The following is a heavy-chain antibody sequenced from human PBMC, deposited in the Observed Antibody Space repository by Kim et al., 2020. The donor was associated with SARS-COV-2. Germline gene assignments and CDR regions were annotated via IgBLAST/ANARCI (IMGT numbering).Heavy chain of an antibody. CDR2: IYYTGST. V-gene: IGHV4-39*01. CDR1: ISSSSYY. CDR3: ARHRRQGIVVVITIFDY. D-gene: IGHD3-22*01. Sequence: ISSSSYYGGWIRQPPGKGLEWIESIYYTGSTYNNPSLKSRVTISVDTSKNQFSLKLSSVTAADTAVYYCARHRRQGIVVVITIFDYWGQGTLAT. J-gene: IGHJ4*02.